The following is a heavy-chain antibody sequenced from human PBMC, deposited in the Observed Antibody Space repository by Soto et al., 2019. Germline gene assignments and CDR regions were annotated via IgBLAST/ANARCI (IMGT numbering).Heavy chain of an antibody. V-gene: IGHV4-4*07. CDR1: GGSISSYY. Sequence: QVQLQESGPGLVKPSETLSLTCTVSGGSISSYYWSWIRQPAGKGLEWIGRIYTSGSTNYNPCLKSRVTVSVDTSKNQFSLKLSSVTAADTAVYYCARDKDYDYVWGSYRYNHAFDIWGQGTMVTVSS. CDR3: ARDKDYDYVWGSYRYNHAFDI. CDR2: IYTSGST. D-gene: IGHD3-16*02. J-gene: IGHJ3*02.